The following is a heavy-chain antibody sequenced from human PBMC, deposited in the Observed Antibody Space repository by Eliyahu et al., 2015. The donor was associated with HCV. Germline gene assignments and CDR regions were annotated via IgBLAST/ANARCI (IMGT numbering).Heavy chain of an antibody. J-gene: IGHJ6*02. V-gene: IGHV3-30*03. D-gene: IGHD2-2*02. CDR3: RNDGYCSSTSCYNGGYYYGMDV. Sequence: QVQLVESGGGVVQPGRSLRLSCXASGFXFSSXGXPWVRQAPGKGLEWVAVISYDGSNKYYADSVKGRFTISRDNSKNTLYLQMNSLRAEDTAVYYCRNDGYCSSTSCYNGGYYYGMDVWGQGTTVTVSS. CDR1: GFXFSSXG. CDR2: ISYDGSNK.